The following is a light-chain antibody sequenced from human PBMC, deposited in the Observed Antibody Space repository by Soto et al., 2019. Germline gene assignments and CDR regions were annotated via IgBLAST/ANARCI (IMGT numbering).Light chain of an antibody. J-gene: IGLJ1*01. V-gene: IGLV2-8*01. CDR2: EVT. CDR3: SSYTGGNPSYV. CDR1: SSDVGGYDY. Sequence: QSALIQPPSASGSPGQSVTISCTGTSSDVGGYDYVSWYQQHPGKAPKLMIYEVTIRPSGVSDRFSGSKSGNTASLTVSGLQGEDEADYYCSSYTGGNPSYVFGTGTKVTVL.